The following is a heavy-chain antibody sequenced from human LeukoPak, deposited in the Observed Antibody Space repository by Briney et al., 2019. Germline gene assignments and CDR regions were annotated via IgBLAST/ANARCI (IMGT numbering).Heavy chain of an antibody. CDR2: ISGSGGST. J-gene: IGHJ4*02. V-gene: IGHV3-23*01. D-gene: IGHD3-9*01. CDR3: AKAAFYDILTGLDY. Sequence: GGSLRLSCAASGFTFSRYAMSWVRQAPGKGLEWVSAISGSGGSTYYADSVKGRFTFSRDDFKNTLYLQMNSLRAEDTAVYYCAKAAFYDILTGLDYWGQGTLVTVSS. CDR1: GFTFSRYA.